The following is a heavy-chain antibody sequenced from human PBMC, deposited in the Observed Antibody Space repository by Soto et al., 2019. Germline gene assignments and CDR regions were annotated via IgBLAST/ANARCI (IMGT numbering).Heavy chain of an antibody. V-gene: IGHV2-5*02. CDR2: TYWDGDK. CDR3: VQTHKWLRFDY. J-gene: IGHJ4*02. D-gene: IGHD5-12*01. Sequence: FRPTLVNPTQTLTLTCTFSGSSHSTRGVGVGWIRQTPGKALEWLALTYWDGDKRYSPSLKSRLTIMKDTSKNQVVLIMTNMDPVDTAKYYCVQTHKWLRFDYWGQGTLVTVSS. CDR1: GSSHSTRGVG.